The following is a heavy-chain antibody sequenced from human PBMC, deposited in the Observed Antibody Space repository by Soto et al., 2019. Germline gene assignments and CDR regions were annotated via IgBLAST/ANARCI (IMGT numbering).Heavy chain of an antibody. CDR1: GFAFITYY. CDR3: ARGRYCISTSCRNYYYYYGMDV. Sequence: ASVKVSCKASGFAFITYYMHWVRQAPGQGLEWVGTINPSDGDTSYAQKFQGRVTMTRDTSTNTVYMEISSLRSEDTAVYYCARGRYCISTSCRNYYYYYGMDVWDQGTTVTVSS. J-gene: IGHJ6*02. D-gene: IGHD2-2*01. CDR2: INPSDGDT. V-gene: IGHV1-46*01.